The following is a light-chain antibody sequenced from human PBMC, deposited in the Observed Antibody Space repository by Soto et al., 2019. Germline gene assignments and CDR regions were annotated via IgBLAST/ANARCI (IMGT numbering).Light chain of an antibody. J-gene: IGKJ1*01. Sequence: ETVLTQSPGTLSLSPGERATLSCRASQSVSSYLAWYQQKPGQAPRLLIYDASNRATGIPARFSGSGSGTDFTLTIRTLEAEDFAVYYCQQRSNWPRTFGQGTKVEIK. CDR3: QQRSNWPRT. CDR2: DAS. V-gene: IGKV3-11*01. CDR1: QSVSSY.